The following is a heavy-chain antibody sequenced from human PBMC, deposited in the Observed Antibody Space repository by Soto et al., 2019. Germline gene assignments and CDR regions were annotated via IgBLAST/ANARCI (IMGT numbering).Heavy chain of an antibody. Sequence: WASVKVSCKASGYIFTSYAMHWVRQAPGQRLEWMGWINTGNGNTKYSQKFQGRGTITSDTSASTAYMELSSLSSEDTAVYYCASSIAEASFDYWGQGTPVTVSS. D-gene: IGHD6-13*01. CDR2: INTGNGNT. CDR3: ASSIAEASFDY. CDR1: GYIFTSYA. V-gene: IGHV1-3*04. J-gene: IGHJ4*02.